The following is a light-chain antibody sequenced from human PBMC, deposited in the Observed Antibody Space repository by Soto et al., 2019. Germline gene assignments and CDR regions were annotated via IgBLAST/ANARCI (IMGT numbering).Light chain of an antibody. V-gene: IGKV1-5*03. J-gene: IGKJ1*01. CDR2: KAS. Sequence: DIPLTKSPSTLSGSVGDRVTITCRASQTISSWLAWYRQKPGKAPKLLIYKASTLKSGVPSRFSGSGSGTEFTLTISSLQPDDFATYYCQHYNSYSEAFGQGTKVDIK. CDR3: QHYNSYSEA. CDR1: QTISSW.